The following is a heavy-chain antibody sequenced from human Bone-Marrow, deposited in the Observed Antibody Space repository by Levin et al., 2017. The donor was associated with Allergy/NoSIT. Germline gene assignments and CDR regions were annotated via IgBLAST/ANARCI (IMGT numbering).Heavy chain of an antibody. V-gene: IGHV3-23*01. CDR3: AKIAVSGSWYFDL. Sequence: LSNYPMSWVRQAPGKGLEWVSSISSSGGATYYADSVKGRFTVSRDNSKNTLYLQMNTLRAEDTALYYCAKIAVSGSWYFDLWGRGTLVNVSS. CDR2: ISSSGGAT. D-gene: IGHD6-19*01. J-gene: IGHJ2*01. CDR1: LSNYP.